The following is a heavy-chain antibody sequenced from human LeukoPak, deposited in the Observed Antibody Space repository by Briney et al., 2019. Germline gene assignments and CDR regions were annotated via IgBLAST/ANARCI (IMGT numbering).Heavy chain of an antibody. J-gene: IGHJ4*02. Sequence: SGTLSLTCAVSGGSISSSNWWSWVRQPLGKGLEWIGEIYHSGSTNYNPSLKSRVTISVDKSKNQFSLKLSSVTAADTAVYYCASLNSGYDYYDDGFSWGQRTLVTVSS. D-gene: IGHD5-12*01. CDR3: ASLNSGYDYYDDGFS. CDR2: IYHSGST. V-gene: IGHV4-4*02. CDR1: GGSISSSNW.